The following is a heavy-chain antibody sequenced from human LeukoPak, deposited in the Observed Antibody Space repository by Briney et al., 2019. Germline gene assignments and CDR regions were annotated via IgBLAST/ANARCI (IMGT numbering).Heavy chain of an antibody. V-gene: IGHV1-46*01. Sequence: ASVKVSCKAFGYTFTSNYMHWVRQAPGQGPEWMGVISPSGGSTTYAQKFQGRVTLTRDMSTSTDYLELSSLRAEDTAVYYCAKDGRASNWFDPWGQGTLVTVSS. CDR2: ISPSGGST. J-gene: IGHJ5*02. CDR3: AKDGRASNWFDP. CDR1: GYTFTSNY.